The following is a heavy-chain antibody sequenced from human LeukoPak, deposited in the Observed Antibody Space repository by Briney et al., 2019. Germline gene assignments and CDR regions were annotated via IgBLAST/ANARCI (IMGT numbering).Heavy chain of an antibody. CDR1: GGSISSSNW. D-gene: IGHD3-10*01. J-gene: IGHJ6*03. CDR2: IYHSGST. Sequence: SETLSLTCAVSGGSISSSNWWTWVRQPPGKGLEWIGEIYHSGSTNYNPSLKSRVTISVDKSKNQFSLRLSSVTAADTAVYYCARGRKVVGEFWRPYYYHYMDVWGKGTTVTVSS. V-gene: IGHV4-4*02. CDR3: ARGRKVVGEFWRPYYYHYMDV.